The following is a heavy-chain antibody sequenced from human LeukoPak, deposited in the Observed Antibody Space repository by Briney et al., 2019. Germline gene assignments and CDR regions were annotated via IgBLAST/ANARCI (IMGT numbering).Heavy chain of an antibody. D-gene: IGHD2-15*01. J-gene: IGHJ4*02. V-gene: IGHV4-39*01. CDR2: MYHSGTS. Sequence: SETLSLTCTVSGASLSSGSYFCGWIRPPPGKGLEWIGSMYHSGTSYYNPSLRGRVTISKDTSKNQLSLKLTSVTAADTAVYYCARLGRAGYCSGARCYNWGQGTLVTVSS. CDR3: ARLGRAGYCSGARCYN. CDR1: GASLSSGSYF.